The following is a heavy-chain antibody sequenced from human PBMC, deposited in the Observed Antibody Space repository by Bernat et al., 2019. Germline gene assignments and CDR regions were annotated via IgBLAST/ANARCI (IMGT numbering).Heavy chain of an antibody. J-gene: IGHJ4*02. CDR1: GFTFSSYA. Sequence: QVQLVESGGGLVKPGGSLRLSCAASGFTFSSYAMHWVRQAPGKGLEWVAVISYDGSNKYYADSVKGRFTISRDNSKNTLYLQMNSLRAEDTAVYYCARALATAPDYWGQGTLVTVSS. CDR3: ARALATAPDY. V-gene: IGHV3-30-3*01. CDR2: ISYDGSNK. D-gene: IGHD5-12*01.